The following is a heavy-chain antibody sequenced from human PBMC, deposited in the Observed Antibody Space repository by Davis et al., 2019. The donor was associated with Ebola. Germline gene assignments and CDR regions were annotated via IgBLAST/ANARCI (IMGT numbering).Heavy chain of an antibody. Sequence: GGSLRLSCAASGFTFSSYAMHWVRQAPGKGLEYVSAISSNGGSTYYANSVKGRFTISRDNSKNTLYLQMNSLRAEDTAVYYCAKDGFTSGSYYGFDYWGQGTLVTVSS. J-gene: IGHJ4*02. CDR1: GFTFSSYA. CDR2: ISSNGGST. D-gene: IGHD1-26*01. CDR3: AKDGFTSGSYYGFDY. V-gene: IGHV3-64*01.